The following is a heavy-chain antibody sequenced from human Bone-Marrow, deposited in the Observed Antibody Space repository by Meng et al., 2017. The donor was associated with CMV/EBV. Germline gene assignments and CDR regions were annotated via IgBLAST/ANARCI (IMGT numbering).Heavy chain of an antibody. V-gene: IGHV4-38-2*02. CDR1: GYSISSGYY. CDR2: IYHSGRT. D-gene: IGHD6-6*01. J-gene: IGHJ4*02. CDR3: GRVEQLVSDY. Sequence: GPLRLSCTVSGYSISSGYYWAWIRQPPGKGLEWIGSIYHSGRTYSNPSLKSRVTMSVDTSKNHFSLKLSSVNAADTATYFCGRVEQLVSDYWGQGTLVTVSS.